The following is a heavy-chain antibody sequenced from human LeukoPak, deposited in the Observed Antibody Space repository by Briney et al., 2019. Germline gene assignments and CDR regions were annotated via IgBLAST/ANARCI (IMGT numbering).Heavy chain of an antibody. J-gene: IGHJ5*02. CDR2: SYNSGTT. D-gene: IGHD3-3*01. CDR3: ACAIVHDFLFDA. V-gene: IGHV4-59*11. CDR1: GGSISRHK. Sequence: SETLSLTCTVSGGSISRHKWCWIWQPPGKGLEWMGHSYNSGTTNYNPSLKSRVTISVDTSKNQFTLKLPSVTAAGTAVYYYACAIVHDFLFDAWGQGTLVIVSS.